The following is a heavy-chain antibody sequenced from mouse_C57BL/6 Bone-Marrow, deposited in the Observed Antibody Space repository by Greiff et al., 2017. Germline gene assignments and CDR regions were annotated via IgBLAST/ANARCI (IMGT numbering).Heavy chain of an antibody. CDR3: ARLDSSGPFAY. Sequence: EVNVVESGGDLVKPGGSLKLSCAASGFTFSSYGMSWVRQTPDKRLEWVATISSGGSYTYYPDSVKGRFTISRDNAKNTLYLQVSSLKSDDTAMYYCARLDSSGPFAYWGQGTLVTVSA. J-gene: IGHJ3*01. CDR1: GFTFSSYG. V-gene: IGHV5-6*01. D-gene: IGHD3-2*02. CDR2: ISSGGSYT.